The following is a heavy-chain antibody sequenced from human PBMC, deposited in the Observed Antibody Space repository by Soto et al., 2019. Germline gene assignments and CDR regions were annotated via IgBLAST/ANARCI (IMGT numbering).Heavy chain of an antibody. Sequence: EMQLVESGGGLVKPGGSLRLSCAASGFTFSSYSMNWVRQAPGKGLEWVSSISSSSNYIYYADSVKGRFTISRDNAKNSLYLQMNSLRAEDTAVYYCARDLVGDTIWGQGTLVTVSS. CDR2: ISSSSNYI. J-gene: IGHJ4*02. CDR3: ARDLVGDTI. V-gene: IGHV3-21*01. D-gene: IGHD1-26*01. CDR1: GFTFSSYS.